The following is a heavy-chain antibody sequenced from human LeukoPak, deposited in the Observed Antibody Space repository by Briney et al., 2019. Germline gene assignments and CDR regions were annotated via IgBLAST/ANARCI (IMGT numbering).Heavy chain of an antibody. D-gene: IGHD6-19*01. J-gene: IGHJ4*02. Sequence: GGSLRLSCAASGFTVSSNYMSWVRQAPGKGLEWVSVIYSGGSTYYADSVKGRFTISRDNSKNTLYLQINSLRAEDTAVYYCARWAQGYSSGFDYWGQGTLVTVSS. CDR3: ARWAQGYSSGFDY. CDR2: IYSGGST. V-gene: IGHV3-53*01. CDR1: GFTVSSNY.